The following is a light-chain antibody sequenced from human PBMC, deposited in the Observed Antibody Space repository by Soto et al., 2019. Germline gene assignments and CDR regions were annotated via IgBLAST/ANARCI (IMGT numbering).Light chain of an antibody. CDR3: QHYGSSPTT. CDR2: GAS. V-gene: IGKV3-20*01. J-gene: IGKJ1*01. CDR1: QSISSNY. Sequence: EIVYTHSPGTLSLYPGERATLSCRASQSISSNYIAWYQQKPGRAPRLLIYGASSRASGIPDSFSGSGSVTDFTLTISRLEPEDFAVYYCQHYGSSPTTFGQGTKV.